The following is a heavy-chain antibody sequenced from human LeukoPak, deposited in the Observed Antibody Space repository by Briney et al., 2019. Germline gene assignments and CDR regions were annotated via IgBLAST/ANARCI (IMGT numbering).Heavy chain of an antibody. J-gene: IGHJ4*02. Sequence: GGSLRLSCAASGFTFSSYSMNWVRQAPGRGLEWVSSISSSSSYIYYADSVKGRFTISRDNAKNSLYLQMNSLRAEDTAVYYCANLVVVAATRYFDYWGQGTLVTVSS. CDR3: ANLVVVAATRYFDY. V-gene: IGHV3-21*04. CDR2: ISSSSSYI. D-gene: IGHD2-15*01. CDR1: GFTFSSYS.